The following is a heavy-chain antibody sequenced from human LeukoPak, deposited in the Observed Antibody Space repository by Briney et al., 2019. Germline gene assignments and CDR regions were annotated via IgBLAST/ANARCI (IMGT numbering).Heavy chain of an antibody. D-gene: IGHD3-10*01. CDR3: ARGQGWFGELRGYFDY. CDR1: GGSISRSSYY. CDR2: IYYSGSA. Sequence: VSGPTLVKPSETLSLTCIVSGGSISRSSYYWGWIRQPPGKGLEWIGSIYYSGSAYYNPSLRSRVTISVDTSKNQFFLKLNSVTAADTAVYFCARGQGWFGELRGYFDYWGQGTLVTVSS. V-gene: IGHV4-39*01. J-gene: IGHJ4*02.